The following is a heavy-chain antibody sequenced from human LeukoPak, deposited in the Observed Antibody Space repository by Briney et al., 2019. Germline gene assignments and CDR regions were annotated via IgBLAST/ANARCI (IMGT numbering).Heavy chain of an antibody. D-gene: IGHD3-10*01. J-gene: IGHJ4*02. V-gene: IGHV4-39*01. CDR2: IYYSGNT. CDR1: GDSISTSNSY. CDR3: ARVWFGELATGGPLGD. Sequence: PSETLSLTCTVSGDSISTSNSYWGWIRQPPGKGLEWIGSIYYSGNTYYNASLKSRVTISVDTSKNQFSLKLTSVTAADTAVYYCARVWFGELATGGPLGDWGQGTLVTVSS.